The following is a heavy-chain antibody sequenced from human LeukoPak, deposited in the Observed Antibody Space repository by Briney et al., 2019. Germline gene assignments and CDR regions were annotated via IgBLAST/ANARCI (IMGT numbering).Heavy chain of an antibody. J-gene: IGHJ5*02. CDR2: ITSSGGST. CDR1: GFTFNSYA. CDR3: VRRFDP. Sequence: PGGSLRLSCSASGFTFNSYAMHWVRPAPGKGLEYVSAITSSGGSTYYVDSVKGRFTISRDNSKNTLFLQMSSLRAEDTAMYYCVRRFDPWGQGTLVTVSS. V-gene: IGHV3-64D*06.